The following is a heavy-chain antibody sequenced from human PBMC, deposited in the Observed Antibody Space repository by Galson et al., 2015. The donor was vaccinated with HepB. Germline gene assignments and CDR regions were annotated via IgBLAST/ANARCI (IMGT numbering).Heavy chain of an antibody. V-gene: IGHV3-21*01. CDR1: GFTFSSYS. J-gene: IGHJ4*02. Sequence: SLRLSCAASGFTFSSYSMNWVRQAPGKGLEWVSSISSSSSYIYYADSVKGRFTISRDNAKNSLYLQMNSLRAEDTAVYYCARDDIVVVPAAMIDYWGQGTLVTVSS. CDR2: ISSSSSYI. CDR3: ARDDIVVVPAAMIDY. D-gene: IGHD2-2*01.